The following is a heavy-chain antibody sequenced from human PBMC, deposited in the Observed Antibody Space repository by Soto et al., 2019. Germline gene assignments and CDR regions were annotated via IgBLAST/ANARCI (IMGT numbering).Heavy chain of an antibody. D-gene: IGHD3-3*02. Sequence: GGSLRLSCAASGFTFSNAWMSWVRQAPGEGLEWVGRIKSKTDGGTTDYAAPVKGRFTISRDDSKNTLYLQMNSLKTEDTAVYYCTSHFWSGYEEYYYYYYGMDVWGQGTTVTVSS. V-gene: IGHV3-15*01. CDR2: IKSKTDGGTT. CDR1: GFTFSNAW. CDR3: TSHFWSGYEEYYYYYYGMDV. J-gene: IGHJ6*02.